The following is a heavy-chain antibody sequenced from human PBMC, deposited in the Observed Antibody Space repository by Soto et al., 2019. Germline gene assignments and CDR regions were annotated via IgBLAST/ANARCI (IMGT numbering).Heavy chain of an antibody. V-gene: IGHV3-7*05. D-gene: IGHD3-16*01. CDR1: GFTFSTYW. CDR3: AINSWTAFDL. Sequence: GGSLRLSCAASGFTFSTYWMSWVRQAPGKGLEWVANIKQDGSEKYSVDSVKGRFTISRDNAKNSLYLQMNTPTAEDTAVYYCAINSWTAFDLRGQGTPVTVSS. CDR2: IKQDGSEK. J-gene: IGHJ4*02.